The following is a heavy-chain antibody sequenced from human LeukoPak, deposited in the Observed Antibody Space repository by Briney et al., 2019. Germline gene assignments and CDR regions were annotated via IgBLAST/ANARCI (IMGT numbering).Heavy chain of an antibody. CDR1: GGTFSSYA. V-gene: IGHV1-69*05. CDR3: ARGPEVPAARVYYYYYMDV. D-gene: IGHD2-2*01. Sequence: SVKVSSKASGGTFSSYAISWVRQAPGQGLEWMGGIIPIFGTANYAQKFQGRVTTTTDESTSTAYMELSSLRSEDTAVYYCARGPEVPAARVYYYYYMDVWGKGTTVTVSS. CDR2: IIPIFGTA. J-gene: IGHJ6*03.